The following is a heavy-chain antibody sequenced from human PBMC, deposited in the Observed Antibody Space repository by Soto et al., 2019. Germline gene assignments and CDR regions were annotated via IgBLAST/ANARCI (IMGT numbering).Heavy chain of an antibody. CDR3: ASLGYSSTPLYYYGMDV. CDR1: GGTFSSYA. V-gene: IGHV1-69*06. Sequence: QVHLVQSGAEVKKPGSSVKVSCKASGGTFSSYAISWVRQAPGQGLEWMGGIIPIFGTANYAQKFQGRVTITADKSTSIAYMELSSLRSEDTAVYYCASLGYSSTPLYYYGMDVWGQGTTVTVSS. CDR2: IIPIFGTA. J-gene: IGHJ6*02. D-gene: IGHD6-13*01.